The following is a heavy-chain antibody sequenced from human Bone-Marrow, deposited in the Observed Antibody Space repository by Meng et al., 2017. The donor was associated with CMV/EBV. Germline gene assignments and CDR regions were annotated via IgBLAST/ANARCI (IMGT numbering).Heavy chain of an antibody. CDR2: INPNSGGT. J-gene: IGHJ4*02. D-gene: IGHD2-2*01. CDR1: GYTFTGYY. V-gene: IGHV1-2*02. Sequence: ASVKVSCKASGYTFTGYYMHWVRQAPGQGLEWMGWINPNSGGTNYAQKFQDRVTMTRDTSISTAYMELSRLRSDDTAVYYCARGTTSSLRALGYWGQGTLATVSS. CDR3: ARGTTSSLRALGY.